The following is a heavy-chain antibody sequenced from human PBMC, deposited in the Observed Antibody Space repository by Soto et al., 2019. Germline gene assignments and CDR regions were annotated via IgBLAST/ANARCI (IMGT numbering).Heavy chain of an antibody. D-gene: IGHD3-16*02. CDR2: INHSGST. CDR3: ARGGGLYGPYYYYYGMDV. CDR1: GGSFSGYY. V-gene: IGHV4-34*01. J-gene: IGHJ6*02. Sequence: PSETLSLTCAVYGGSFSGYYWSWIRQPPGKGLEWIGEINHSGSTNYNPSLKSRVTISVDTSKNQFSLKLSSVTAADTAVYYCARGGGLYGPYYYYYGMDVWGQGTTVTVSS.